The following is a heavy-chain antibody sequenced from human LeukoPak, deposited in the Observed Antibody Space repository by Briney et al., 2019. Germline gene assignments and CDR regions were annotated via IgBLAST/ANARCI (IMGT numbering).Heavy chain of an antibody. D-gene: IGHD3-22*01. J-gene: IGHJ5*02. Sequence: PSETLSLTCTVSGGSISSSAYYWGWLRQPPGKGLEWIGSIYYSGNTYYNPSLKGRVTISVDTSKNQFSLKLSSVTAADTAVYYCARRDYDIGWFDPWGQGTPVTVSS. V-gene: IGHV4-39*01. CDR1: GGSISSSAYY. CDR3: ARRDYDIGWFDP. CDR2: IYYSGNT.